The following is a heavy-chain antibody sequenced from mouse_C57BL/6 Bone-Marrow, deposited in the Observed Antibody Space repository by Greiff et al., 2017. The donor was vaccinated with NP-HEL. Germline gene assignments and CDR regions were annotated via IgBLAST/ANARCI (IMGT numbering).Heavy chain of an antibody. V-gene: IGHV8-8*01. J-gene: IGHJ1*03. CDR3: AREGYYYGSSGYFDV. CDR2: IWWDDDK. D-gene: IGHD1-1*01. Sequence: QVQLKESGPGILQPSQTLSLTCSFSGFSLSTFGMGVGRIRQPSGKGLEWLAHIWWDDDKYYNPALKSRPTNSKDTSKNQVFLKIANVDTADTATYDCAREGYYYGSSGYFDVWGTGTTVTVSS. CDR1: GFSLSTFGMG.